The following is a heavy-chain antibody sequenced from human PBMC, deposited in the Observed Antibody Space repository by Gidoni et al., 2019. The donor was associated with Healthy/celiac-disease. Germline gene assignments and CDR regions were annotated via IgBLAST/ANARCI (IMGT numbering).Heavy chain of an antibody. J-gene: IGHJ5*02. Sequence: QVQLQQWGAGLLKPSETLSLTCAVYGGSFSGYYWSWIRQPPGKGLEWIGEINHSGSTNYNPSLKSRVTISVDTSKNQFSLKLSSVTAADTAVYYCARGRSRGGSSAPWGQGTLVTVSS. D-gene: IGHD6-6*01. CDR1: GGSFSGYY. CDR3: ARGRSRGGSSAP. V-gene: IGHV4-34*01. CDR2: INHSGST.